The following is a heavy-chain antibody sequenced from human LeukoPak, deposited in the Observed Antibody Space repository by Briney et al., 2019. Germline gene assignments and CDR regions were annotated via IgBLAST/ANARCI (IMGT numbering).Heavy chain of an antibody. V-gene: IGHV1-18*01. D-gene: IGHD3-10*01. J-gene: IGHJ6*03. CDR2: ISGYTGHT. Sequence: GASVKVSCKASGYRFNTYAISWVRQAPGQGLEWVGWISGYTGHTEYAQKFQGRVTLTTDTSTSTAYMEVRSLRSDDTAVYYCAREGDYYGSGSQQGYHYYMDVWGKATTVTVS. CDR3: AREGDYYGSGSQQGYHYYMDV. CDR1: GYRFNTYA.